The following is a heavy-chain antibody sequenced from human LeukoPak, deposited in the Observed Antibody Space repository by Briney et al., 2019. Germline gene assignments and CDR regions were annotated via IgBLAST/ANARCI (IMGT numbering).Heavy chain of an antibody. D-gene: IGHD1-20*01. Sequence: SETLSLTCTVSGGSISSSSYYWGWIRQPPGEGLEWIGSIYYSGSTYYNPSLKSRVTISVDTSKNQFSLKLSSVTAADTAVYYCASAQAVERWCNWNDAGGFDYWGQGTLVTVSS. J-gene: IGHJ4*02. V-gene: IGHV4-39*01. CDR2: IYYSGST. CDR1: GGSISSSSYY. CDR3: ASAQAVERWCNWNDAGGFDY.